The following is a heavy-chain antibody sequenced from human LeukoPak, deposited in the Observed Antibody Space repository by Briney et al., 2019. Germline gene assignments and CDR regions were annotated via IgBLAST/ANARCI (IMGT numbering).Heavy chain of an antibody. CDR2: IDISSSTV. CDR3: ARYQYTTGRIFDY. V-gene: IGHV3-48*02. J-gene: IGHJ4*02. D-gene: IGHD6-19*01. CDR1: GFTFSTYS. Sequence: GGSLRLSCAASGFTFSTYSMNWVRRAPGKGLQWISYIDISSSTVYYADSVKGRFTISRDNAKNSLYLQMNSLRDEDTAVYYCARYQYTTGRIFDYWGQGTLVTVSS.